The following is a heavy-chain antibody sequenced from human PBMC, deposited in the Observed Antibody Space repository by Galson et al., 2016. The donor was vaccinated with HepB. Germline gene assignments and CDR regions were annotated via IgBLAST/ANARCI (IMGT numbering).Heavy chain of an antibody. V-gene: IGHV3-53*01. J-gene: IGHJ4*02. Sequence: SLRLSCAASGLAVSSDYMSWVRQAPGKGLEWVSIIHSGGNTNYADSVKGRFTISRDNSKNTVYLQVNSLRVDDTAVYYCARRHWNGGFDYWGQGTPVTVSS. CDR1: GLAVSSDY. D-gene: IGHD1-1*01. CDR3: ARRHWNGGFDY. CDR2: IHSGGNT.